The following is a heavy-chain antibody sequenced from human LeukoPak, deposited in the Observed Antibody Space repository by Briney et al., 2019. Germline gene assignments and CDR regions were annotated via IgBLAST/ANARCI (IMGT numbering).Heavy chain of an antibody. V-gene: IGHV3-23*01. CDR3: ARDTAMGYFDY. CDR2: ISGNGVST. Sequence: GGSLRLSCAASGFTFSSYAMNWVRQTPGKGLQWVSSISGNGVSTDYADSVKGRFTISRDNSKNTLYLQMNSLRAEDTAVYYCARDTAMGYFDYWGQGTLVTVSS. D-gene: IGHD5-18*01. CDR1: GFTFSSYA. J-gene: IGHJ4*02.